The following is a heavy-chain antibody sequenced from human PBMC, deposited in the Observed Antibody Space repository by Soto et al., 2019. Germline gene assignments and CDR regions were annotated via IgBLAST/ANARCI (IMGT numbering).Heavy chain of an antibody. CDR1: GFTFSSYA. V-gene: IGHV3-64*01. CDR2: ISSNGGST. D-gene: IGHD6-6*01. Sequence: EVQLVESGGGLVQPGGSLRLSCAASGFTFSSYAMHWVRQAPGKGLEYVSAISSNGGSTYYANSVKGRFTISRDNSKNTLYLQMGSLRAEDMAVYYCAVSSSSFDYWGQGTLVTVPS. CDR3: AVSSSSFDY. J-gene: IGHJ4*02.